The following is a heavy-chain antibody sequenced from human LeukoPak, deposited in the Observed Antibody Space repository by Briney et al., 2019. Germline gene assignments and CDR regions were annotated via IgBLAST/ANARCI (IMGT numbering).Heavy chain of an antibody. J-gene: IGHJ4*02. Sequence: ASVKVSCKASGYTFTGHYLHWVRQALRQGVEWMGCLNPNTGDTLYIQKFQGRVTMTGDTSISTAYMELSRLMSDDTAVYYCARIGLKTTGYYRLDYWGQGTLVTVSS. D-gene: IGHD3-9*01. CDR3: ARIGLKTTGYYRLDY. CDR2: LNPNTGDT. V-gene: IGHV1-2*02. CDR1: GYTFTGHY.